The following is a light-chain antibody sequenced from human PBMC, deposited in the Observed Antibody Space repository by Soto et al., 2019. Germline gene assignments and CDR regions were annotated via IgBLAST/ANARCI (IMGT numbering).Light chain of an antibody. Sequence: DIQMTQSPXXXXXSVGDRVTITCQASHDIGNSLNWYQDKPGQAPKLVIYDAYNLETGVPSTFSGNGYGTDFTFTISSLRPEDIATYYCQKSDHLPLFGPGTRVDMK. V-gene: IGKV1-33*01. CDR3: QKSDHLPL. CDR1: HDIGNS. J-gene: IGKJ3*01. CDR2: DAY.